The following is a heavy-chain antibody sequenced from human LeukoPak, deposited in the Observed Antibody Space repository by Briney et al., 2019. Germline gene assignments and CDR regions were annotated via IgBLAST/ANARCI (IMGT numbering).Heavy chain of an antibody. J-gene: IGHJ4*02. Sequence: GGSLRLSCAASGFTVITKDMTWVRQAPGKGLEWVSVLYSDGNTKYADSVRGRFTISRDNSKNTLYLEMNSLSPDDTAVYYCARGVEPLAANTLAYWGQGTLVTVSS. CDR3: ARGVEPLAANTLAY. V-gene: IGHV3-53*01. CDR2: LYSDGNT. CDR1: GFTVITKD. D-gene: IGHD1-14*01.